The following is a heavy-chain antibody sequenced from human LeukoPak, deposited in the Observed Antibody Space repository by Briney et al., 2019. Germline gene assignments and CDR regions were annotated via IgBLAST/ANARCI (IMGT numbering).Heavy chain of an antibody. CDR2: ISYDGSNK. Sequence: GGSLRLSCAASGFTFSNYGMHWVRQAPGKGLEWVAVISYDGSNKYYADSVKGRFTISRDNSKNTLYLQMNSLRAEDTAVYYCARDQTYFDYWGQGTLVTVSS. CDR1: GFTFSNYG. CDR3: ARDQTYFDY. J-gene: IGHJ4*02. V-gene: IGHV3-30*03.